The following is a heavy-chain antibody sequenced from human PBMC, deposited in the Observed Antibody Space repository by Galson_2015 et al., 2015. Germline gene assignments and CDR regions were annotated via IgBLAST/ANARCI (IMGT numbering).Heavy chain of an antibody. Sequence: SVKVSCKASGGTFSSYAISWVRQAPGQGLEWMGGIIPIFGTANYAQKFQGRVTITADESTSTAYMELSSLRSEDTAVYYCAREPVGDYGAFPFDYWGQGTLVTVSS. V-gene: IGHV1-69*13. CDR3: AREPVGDYGAFPFDY. D-gene: IGHD4-17*01. J-gene: IGHJ4*02. CDR1: GGTFSSYA. CDR2: IIPIFGTA.